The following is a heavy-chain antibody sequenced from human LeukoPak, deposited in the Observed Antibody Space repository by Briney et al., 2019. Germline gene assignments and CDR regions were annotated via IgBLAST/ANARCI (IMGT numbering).Heavy chain of an antibody. V-gene: IGHV1-69*04. J-gene: IGHJ6*02. Sequence: SVKVSCKASGGTFSSYAISWVRQAPGQGLEWMGRIIPILGIANYAQKFQGRVTITADKSTSTAYMELSSLRSEDTAVYYCARGPASHYYYYGMDVWGQGTTVTVSS. CDR1: GGTFSSYA. CDR2: IIPILGIA. CDR3: ARGPASHYYYYGMDV. D-gene: IGHD2-2*01.